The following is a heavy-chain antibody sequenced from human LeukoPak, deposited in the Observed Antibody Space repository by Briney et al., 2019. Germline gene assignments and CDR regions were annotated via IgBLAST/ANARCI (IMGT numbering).Heavy chain of an antibody. D-gene: IGHD6-19*01. V-gene: IGHV1-69*05. CDR1: GGTFSSYA. CDR3: ARDVGIAVAGYYFDY. Sequence: SVKVSCKASGGTFSSYAISWVRQAPGQGPEWMGRIIPIFGTANYAQEFQGRVTITTDESTSTAYMELSSLRSEDTAVYYCARDVGIAVAGYYFDYWGQGTLVTVST. J-gene: IGHJ4*02. CDR2: IIPIFGTA.